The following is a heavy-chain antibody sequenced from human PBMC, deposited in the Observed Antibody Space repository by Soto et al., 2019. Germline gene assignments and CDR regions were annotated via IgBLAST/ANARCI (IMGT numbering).Heavy chain of an antibody. CDR2: IYHSGST. Sequence: SETLSLTCAVSGYSISSGYYWGWIRQPPGEGLEWIGSIYHSGSTYYNPSLKSRVTISVDTSKNQFSLKLSSVTAADTAVYYCARDRDIVATSPFDYWGQGTLVTVSS. V-gene: IGHV4-38-2*02. D-gene: IGHD5-12*01. CDR1: GYSISSGYY. CDR3: ARDRDIVATSPFDY. J-gene: IGHJ4*02.